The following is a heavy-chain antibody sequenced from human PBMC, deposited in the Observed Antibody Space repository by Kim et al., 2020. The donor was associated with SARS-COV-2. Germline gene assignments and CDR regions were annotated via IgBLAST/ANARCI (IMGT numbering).Heavy chain of an antibody. CDR3: ARDLLAAAGTGFDY. CDR2: ISYDGSNK. D-gene: IGHD6-13*01. V-gene: IGHV3-33*05. CDR1: GFTFSSYG. J-gene: IGHJ4*02. Sequence: GGSLRLSCAASGFTFSSYGMHWVRQAPGKGLEWVAVISYDGSNKYYADSVKGRFTISRDNSKNTLYLQMNSLRAEDTAVYYCARDLLAAAGTGFDYLGQG.